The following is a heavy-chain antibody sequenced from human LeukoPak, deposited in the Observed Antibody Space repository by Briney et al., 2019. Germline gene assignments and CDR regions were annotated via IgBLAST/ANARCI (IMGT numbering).Heavy chain of an antibody. V-gene: IGHV4-34*01. D-gene: IGHD6-19*01. CDR1: GGSFSGYY. J-gene: IGHJ6*03. CDR3: ARDRTVAGTIYYYYYYYMDV. Sequence: SETLSLTCAVYGGSFSGYYWSWIRQPPGKGLEWIGEINHSGSTNYNPSLKSRVTMSVDTSKNQFSLKLSSVTAADTAVYYCARDRTVAGTIYYYYYYYMDVWGKGTTVTISS. CDR2: INHSGST.